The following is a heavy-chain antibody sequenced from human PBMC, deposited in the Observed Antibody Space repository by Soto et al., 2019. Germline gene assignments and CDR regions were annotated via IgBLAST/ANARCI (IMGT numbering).Heavy chain of an antibody. CDR3: ARDRVAWNYEA. V-gene: IGHV4-30-4*01. CDR2: IYYSGST. D-gene: IGHD1-7*01. CDR1: GGSISSGDYY. J-gene: IGHJ5*02. Sequence: SETLSLTCTFSGGSISSGDYYWSWIRQPPGKGLEWIGYIYYSGSTYYNPSLKSRVTISVDTSKNQFSLKLSSVTAADTAVYYCARDRVAWNYEAWGQGTLVTVSS.